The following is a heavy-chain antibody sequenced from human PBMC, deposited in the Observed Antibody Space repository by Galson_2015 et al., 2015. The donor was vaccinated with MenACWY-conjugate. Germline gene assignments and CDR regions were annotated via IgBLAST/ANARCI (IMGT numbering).Heavy chain of an antibody. D-gene: IGHD1-26*01. J-gene: IGHJ4*02. CDR2: ISAYNGNT. V-gene: IGHV1-18*01. CDR1: GYTFTSYG. CDR3: AREDTGSYYEHYFDY. Sequence: SVKVSCKASGYTFTSYGISWVRQAPGQGLEWMGWISAYNGNTNYAQKLQGRVTMTTDTSTSTAYMELRSLRSDDTAVYYCAREDTGSYYEHYFDYWGQGTLVTVSS.